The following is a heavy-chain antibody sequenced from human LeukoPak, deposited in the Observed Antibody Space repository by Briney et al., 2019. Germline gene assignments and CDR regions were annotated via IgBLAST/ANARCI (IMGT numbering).Heavy chain of an antibody. J-gene: IGHJ4*02. V-gene: IGHV3-23*01. Sequence: GGSLRLSCAASGFSFTSHAMSWVRQAPGKGLEWVSTTGIYSVHTLCADAVKGRFTLSRDNSKNTLDLQMNNLRVDDTAIYYCAMGYGIGKQPRAYYFDNWGRGTLVTVSS. D-gene: IGHD5-18*01. CDR1: GFSFTSHA. CDR2: TGIYSVHT. CDR3: AMGYGIGKQPRAYYFDN.